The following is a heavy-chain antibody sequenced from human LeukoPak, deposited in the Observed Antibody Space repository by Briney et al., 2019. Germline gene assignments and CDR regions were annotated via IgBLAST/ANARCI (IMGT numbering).Heavy chain of an antibody. CDR2: IIPIFGTA. CDR1: GYTFTGYY. V-gene: IGHV1-46*01. Sequence: ASVKASCKASGYTFTGYYMHWVRQAPGQGLEWMGGIIPIFGTANYAQKFRGRVTMTRDMSTSTVYMELSSLRSEDTAVYYCARRDSSGYPDYWGQGTLVTVSS. D-gene: IGHD3-22*01. J-gene: IGHJ4*02. CDR3: ARRDSSGYPDY.